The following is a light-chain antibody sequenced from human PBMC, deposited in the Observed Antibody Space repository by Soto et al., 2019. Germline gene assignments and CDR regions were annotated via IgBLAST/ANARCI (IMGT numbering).Light chain of an antibody. CDR2: DAS. CDR1: RSISTW. Sequence: DIKMTQSPSTLSASIGDRVTITCRASRSISTWLAWYQQKPGKAPKLLIYDASTLESGVPSRFSGSGYGTDFTLTISRLKSDDIVTYYCHQFNSSSRASGQGARV. J-gene: IGKJ1*01. V-gene: IGKV1-5*01. CDR3: HQFNSSSRA.